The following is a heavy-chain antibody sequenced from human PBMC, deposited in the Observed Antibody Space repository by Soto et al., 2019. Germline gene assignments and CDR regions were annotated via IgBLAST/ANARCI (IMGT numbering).Heavy chain of an antibody. CDR1: GGTFSTYT. CDR2: ITPILRET. D-gene: IGHD5-18*01. J-gene: IGHJ4*02. V-gene: IGHV1-69*06. CDR3: GRVPRYSFPTSDSLDQ. Sequence: QVHLVQSGTEVRKPGSSVTVSCKVSGGTFSTYTISWVRQAPGQGLQWMGGITPILRETTYAQNFQGRVSITADNSATTAYMELSDLTSEDTAVYYCGRVPRYSFPTSDSLDQWGQGTRVTVSS.